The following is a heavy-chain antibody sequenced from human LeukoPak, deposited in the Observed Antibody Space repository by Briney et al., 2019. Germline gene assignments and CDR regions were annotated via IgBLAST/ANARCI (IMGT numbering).Heavy chain of an antibody. J-gene: IGHJ4*02. CDR3: AVVVTANYFDY. Sequence: SVTVSCKASGGTFSSYAISWVRQAPGQGLEWMGGIIPIFGTANYAQKFQGRVTITTDESTSTAYMELSSLRSEDTAVYYCAVVVTANYFDYWGQGTLVTVSS. CDR1: GGTFSSYA. CDR2: IIPIFGTA. D-gene: IGHD2-15*01. V-gene: IGHV1-69*05.